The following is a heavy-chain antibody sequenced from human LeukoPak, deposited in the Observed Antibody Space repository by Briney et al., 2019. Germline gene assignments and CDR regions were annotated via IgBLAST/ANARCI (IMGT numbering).Heavy chain of an antibody. D-gene: IGHD2-21*01. V-gene: IGHV4-59*08. CDR2: IYYRGNT. Sequence: TSETLSLTCTVSGGSISSYYWSGIRQPPGKGLESIGYIYYRGNTNYNPSLKSRVTISVDQSKTQFHLKLSSATAADTAVYYCARHIREIGVIEGYFDYWRQGTLVTVSS. J-gene: IGHJ4*02. CDR1: GGSISSYY. CDR3: ARHIREIGVIEGYFDY.